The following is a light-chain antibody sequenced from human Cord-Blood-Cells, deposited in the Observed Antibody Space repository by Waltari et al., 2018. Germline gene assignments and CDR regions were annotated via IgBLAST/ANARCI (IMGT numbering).Light chain of an antibody. CDR3: SSYTSSSTFYV. Sequence: QSALTQPASVSGSPGQSITISCTGTSSDVGGYNNVSWYQQHPGKAPKLMIYDVSKRPSGVSNRFSGSKSGNTASLTISGLQAEDEADYYCSSYTSSSTFYVFGTGTKVTVL. V-gene: IGLV2-14*01. CDR1: SSDVGGYNN. J-gene: IGLJ1*01. CDR2: DVS.